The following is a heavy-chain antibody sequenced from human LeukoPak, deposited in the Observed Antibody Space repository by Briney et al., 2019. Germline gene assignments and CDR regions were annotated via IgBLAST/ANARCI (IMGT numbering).Heavy chain of an antibody. V-gene: IGHV6-1*01. CDR3: ARGYCSDGTCLGGDM. CDR2: TYYRSKLHS. CDR1: GDSVSSNSAA. D-gene: IGHD2-15*01. J-gene: IGHJ3*02. Sequence: SQTLSLTCAISGDSVSSNSAAWNWIRQSPSRGLEWLVSTYYRSKLHSDYAVSVKSRITINPDTSKNQFSLQLNSVTPEDTAVYYCARGYCSDGTCLGGDMWGQGTMVTVSS.